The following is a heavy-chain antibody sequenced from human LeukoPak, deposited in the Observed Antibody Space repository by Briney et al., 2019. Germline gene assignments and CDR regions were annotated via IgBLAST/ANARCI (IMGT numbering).Heavy chain of an antibody. Sequence: PGRSLRLSCAASGFTFSSYDMHWVRQAPGKGLEWVAVISHDGSNKYYVDSVKGRFTISRDNSKNTLYLQMNSLRAEDTAVYYCANTIVVAGTREYWGQGTLVTVSS. J-gene: IGHJ4*02. CDR3: ANTIVVAGTREY. CDR1: GFTFSSYD. V-gene: IGHV3-30*18. D-gene: IGHD6-19*01. CDR2: ISHDGSNK.